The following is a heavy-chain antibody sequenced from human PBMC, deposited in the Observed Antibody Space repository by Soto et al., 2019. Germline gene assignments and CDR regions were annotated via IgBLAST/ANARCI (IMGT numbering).Heavy chain of an antibody. CDR1: GFTFGDYA. Sequence: PGGSLRLSCTASGFTFGDYAMSWFRQAPGKGLERVGFIRSKAYGGTTEYAASVKGRFTISRDDSKSIAYLQMNSLKTEDTAVYYCTRVADVGALYPLGAFDIWGQGTTVTVSS. CDR2: IRSKAYGGTT. J-gene: IGHJ3*02. CDR3: TRVADVGALYPLGAFDI. V-gene: IGHV3-49*03. D-gene: IGHD3-16*01.